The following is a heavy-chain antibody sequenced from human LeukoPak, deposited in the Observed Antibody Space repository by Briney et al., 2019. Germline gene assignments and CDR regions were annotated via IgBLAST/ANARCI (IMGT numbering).Heavy chain of an antibody. CDR3: ARSDYYDSSGYPDY. J-gene: IGHJ4*02. V-gene: IGHV1-2*02. D-gene: IGHD3-22*01. CDR2: INPNSGGT. CDR1: GYTFTGYY. Sequence: ASVKVSCKASGYTFTGYYMHWVRQPPGQGLEWVGLINPNSGGTNYAQKFQGRVTMIRDTSISTAYMELSRLRSDDTAVYYCARSDYYDSSGYPDYWGQGTLVTVSS.